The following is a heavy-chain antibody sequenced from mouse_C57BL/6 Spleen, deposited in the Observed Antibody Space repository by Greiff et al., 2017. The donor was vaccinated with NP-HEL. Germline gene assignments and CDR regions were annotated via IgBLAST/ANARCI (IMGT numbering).Heavy chain of an antibody. J-gene: IGHJ2*01. D-gene: IGHD1-1*01. CDR1: GFNIKDDY. V-gene: IGHV14-4*01. CDR2: IDPENGDT. Sequence: VQLQQSGAELVRPGASVKLSCTASGFNIKDDYMHWVKQRPEQGLEWIGWIDPENGDTEYASKFQGKATITADTSSNTAYLQLSSLTSEDTAVYYCTTWDYGSRGDYWGQGTTLTVSS. CDR3: TTWDYGSRGDY.